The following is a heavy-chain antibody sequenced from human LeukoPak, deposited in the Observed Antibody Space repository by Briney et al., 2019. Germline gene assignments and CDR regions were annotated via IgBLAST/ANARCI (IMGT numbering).Heavy chain of an antibody. V-gene: IGHV4-34*01. CDR2: INHSGST. J-gene: IGHJ4*02. CDR3: ARGPRWLQLRY. D-gene: IGHD5-24*01. Sequence: PSETLSLTCAVYGGSFSGYYWSWIRQPPGKGLEWIGEINHSGSTNYNPSLKSRVTISVDTSKNQFSLKLSSVTAADTAVYYCARGPRWLQLRYWGQGTLVTVSS. CDR1: GGSFSGYY.